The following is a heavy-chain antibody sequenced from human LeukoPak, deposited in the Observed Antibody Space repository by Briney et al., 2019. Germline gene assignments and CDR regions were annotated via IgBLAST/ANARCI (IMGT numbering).Heavy chain of an antibody. Sequence: SETLSLTCAVYGGSFSGYYWSWIRQPPGKGLEWIGEINHSGSTNYSPSLKSRVTMSVDTSKNQFSLKLSSVTAADTAVYYCARSEFSYGYHAFDIWGHGTMVTVSS. CDR2: INHSGST. CDR3: ARSEFSYGYHAFDI. V-gene: IGHV4-34*01. CDR1: GGSFSGYY. J-gene: IGHJ3*02. D-gene: IGHD5-18*01.